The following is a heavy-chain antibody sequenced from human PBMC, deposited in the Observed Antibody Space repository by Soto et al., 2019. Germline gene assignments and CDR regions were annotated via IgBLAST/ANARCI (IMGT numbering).Heavy chain of an antibody. CDR2: IWYDGSNK. J-gene: IGHJ4*02. V-gene: IGHV3-33*01. CDR1: GFTFSIYG. D-gene: IGHD2-15*01. Sequence: GESLKISCAASGFTFSIYGMHWVRQAPGKGLEWVAVIWYDGSNKYYADSVKGRFTISRDNSKNTLYLQMNSLRAEDTAVYYCARYLGYCSGGSCYFGPWYYFDYWGQGTLVTVSS. CDR3: ARYLGYCSGGSCYFGPWYYFDY.